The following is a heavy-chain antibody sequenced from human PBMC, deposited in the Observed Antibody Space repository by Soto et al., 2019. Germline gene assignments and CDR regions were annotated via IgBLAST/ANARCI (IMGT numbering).Heavy chain of an antibody. CDR2: INSDTGYT. D-gene: IGHD3-10*01. V-gene: IGHV1-3*04. CDR3: VRGKEAGVWFDP. J-gene: IGHJ5*02. Sequence: QVPLVQSGAEVTKPGASVQVSCKASGFTFSHHSIHWVRQAPGQRLEWMGWINSDTGYTKYSQKFQARLTITWDSSAKTAYMELSSLQSEDMAVYYCVRGKEAGVWFDPWGQGTLVTVSS. CDR1: GFTFSHHS.